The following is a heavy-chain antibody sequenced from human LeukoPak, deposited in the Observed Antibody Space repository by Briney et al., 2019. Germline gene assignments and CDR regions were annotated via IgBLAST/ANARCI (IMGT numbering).Heavy chain of an antibody. Sequence: SETLSLTCAVYGGSLSGYYWSWIRQPPGKGLEWIGVINHSGSTNYNPSLKSRVTISVDTSKNQFSLKLSSVTAADTAVYYCARGRRITMVRGVIPPAFDIWGQGTMVTVSS. V-gene: IGHV4-34*01. CDR3: ARGRRITMVRGVIPPAFDI. J-gene: IGHJ3*02. D-gene: IGHD3-10*01. CDR2: INHSGST. CDR1: GGSLSGYY.